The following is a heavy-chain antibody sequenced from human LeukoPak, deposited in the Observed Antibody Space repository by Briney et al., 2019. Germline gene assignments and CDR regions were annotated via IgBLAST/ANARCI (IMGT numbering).Heavy chain of an antibody. Sequence: PSQTLSLTCTVSGGSISSGSHSWSWIRQPAGKGLEWIGRIYTSGNTRYNPSLKSRVTISVDASKNQFSLKLSSVTAADTAVYYCARDDYGDYVSMDVWGQGTTVTVSS. D-gene: IGHD4-17*01. CDR1: GGSISSGSHS. CDR2: IYTSGNT. V-gene: IGHV4-61*02. J-gene: IGHJ6*02. CDR3: ARDDYGDYVSMDV.